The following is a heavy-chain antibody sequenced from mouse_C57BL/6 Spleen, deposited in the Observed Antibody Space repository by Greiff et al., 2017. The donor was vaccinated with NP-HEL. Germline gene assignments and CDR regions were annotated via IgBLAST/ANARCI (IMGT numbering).Heavy chain of an antibody. V-gene: IGHV1-26*01. CDR3: AALYSKCAY. J-gene: IGHJ3*01. CDR2: INPNNGGT. D-gene: IGHD1-3*01. CDR1: GYTFTDYY. Sequence: VQLQQSGPELVKPGASVKISCKASGYTFTDYYMNWVKQSHGQSLEWIGDINPNNGGTSYNQKFKGKATLTVDKSSSTAYLELRSLTSEDSAVYYCAALYSKCAYWGQGTLVTVSA.